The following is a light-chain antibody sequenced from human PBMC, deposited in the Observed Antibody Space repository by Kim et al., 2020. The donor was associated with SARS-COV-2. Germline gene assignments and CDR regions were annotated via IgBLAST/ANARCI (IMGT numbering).Light chain of an antibody. CDR2: GAS. CDR3: QQYNNWPPWT. V-gene: IGKV3-15*01. CDR1: QSVSSN. J-gene: IGKJ1*01. Sequence: YPGERATLSCRASQSVSSNLAWYQQKPGQAPRLLIYGASTRATGIPARFSGSGSGTEFTLTISNLQSEDFAVYYCQQYNNWPPWTFGQGTKVDIK.